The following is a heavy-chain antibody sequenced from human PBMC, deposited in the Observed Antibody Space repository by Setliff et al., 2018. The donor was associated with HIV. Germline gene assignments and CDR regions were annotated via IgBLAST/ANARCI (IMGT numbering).Heavy chain of an antibody. J-gene: IGHJ4*02. V-gene: IGHV1-3*01. CDR1: GYTFSTNA. D-gene: IGHD6-19*01. CDR3: ARGSCSGCYLSDY. CDR2: INAGDDNT. Sequence: ASVKVSCKAFGYTFSTNAIHWVRQAPGQRLEWMGYINAGDDNTRYSEKYQGRVTITRDTSANTAYMELSSLRSEDTAVYYCARGSCSGCYLSDYWGLGTLVTVSS.